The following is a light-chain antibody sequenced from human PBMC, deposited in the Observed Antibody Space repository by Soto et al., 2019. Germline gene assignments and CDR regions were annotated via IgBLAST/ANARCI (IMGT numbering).Light chain of an antibody. Sequence: QLVLTQPPSVSGAPGQRVTISCTGSSSNIGAGYDVHWYQQLPGTAPKLLIYGNSNRPSGVPDRFSGSKSGTSASLAITGLQAEDEADYYCQSYDSSLSGAVFGGGTQQTVL. CDR2: GNS. CDR1: SSNIGAGYD. CDR3: QSYDSSLSGAV. V-gene: IGLV1-40*01. J-gene: IGLJ7*01.